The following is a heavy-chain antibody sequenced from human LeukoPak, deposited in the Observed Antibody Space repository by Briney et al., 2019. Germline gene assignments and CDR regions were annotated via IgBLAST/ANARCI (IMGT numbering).Heavy chain of an antibody. Sequence: PSETLSLTCTVSGGSISSYYWSWIRQPPGKGREWIGYIYFSGNTNYNPSLKSRVTISVDTSKNQFSLKLTSVTAADTAVYYCARVGVPGSFDYWGQGTLVTVSS. CDR2: IYFSGNT. J-gene: IGHJ4*02. V-gene: IGHV4-59*01. CDR3: ARVGVPGSFDY. D-gene: IGHD3-3*01. CDR1: GGSISSYY.